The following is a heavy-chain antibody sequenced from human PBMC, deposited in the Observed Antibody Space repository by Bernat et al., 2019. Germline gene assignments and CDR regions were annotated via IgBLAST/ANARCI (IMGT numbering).Heavy chain of an antibody. CDR1: GYTLTELS. Sequence: QVQLVQSGAEVKKPGASVKVSCKVSGYTLTELSMHWVRQAPGKGLEWMGGFDPEDGETIYAQKFQGRVTITEDKSTDTAYMELSSLRSEDTAVYYCATDRVLGGSHILVYWGQGTLVTVSS. CDR2: FDPEDGET. J-gene: IGHJ4*02. D-gene: IGHD1-26*01. CDR3: ATDRVLGGSHILVY. V-gene: IGHV1-24*01.